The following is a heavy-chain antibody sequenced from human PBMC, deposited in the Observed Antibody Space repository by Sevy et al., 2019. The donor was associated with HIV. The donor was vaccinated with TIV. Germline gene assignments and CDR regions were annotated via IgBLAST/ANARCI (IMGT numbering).Heavy chain of an antibody. Sequence: GGSLRLSCAASGFTFSSYDMHWVRQATGKGLEWVSAIGTAGDTYYPGSVKGRFTISRENAKNSSYLQMNSLRAGDTAVYYCARGGYCSSTSCYSGVVYYYYGMDVWGQGTTVTVSS. V-gene: IGHV3-13*01. CDR1: GFTFSSYD. D-gene: IGHD2-2*01. CDR2: IGTAGDT. CDR3: ARGGYCSSTSCYSGVVYYYYGMDV. J-gene: IGHJ6*02.